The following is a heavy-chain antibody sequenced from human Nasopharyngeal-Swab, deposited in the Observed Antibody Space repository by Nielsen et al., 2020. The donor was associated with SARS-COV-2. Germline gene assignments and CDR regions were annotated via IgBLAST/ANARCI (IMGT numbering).Heavy chain of an antibody. V-gene: IGHV7-4-1*02. J-gene: IGHJ6*02. CDR1: GYTFTSYA. Sequence: ASVKVSCKASGYTFTSYAMNWVRQAPGQGLEWMGWINTNTGNPTYAQGFTGRFVFSLDTSVSTAYLQISSLKAEDTAVYYCARVFVVVTATHYYYYGMDVWGQGTTATVSS. D-gene: IGHD2-21*02. CDR3: ARVFVVVTATHYYYYGMDV. CDR2: INTNTGNP.